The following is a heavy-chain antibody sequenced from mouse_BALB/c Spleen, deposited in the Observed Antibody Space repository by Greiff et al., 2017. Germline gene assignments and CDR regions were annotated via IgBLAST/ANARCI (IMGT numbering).Heavy chain of an antibody. J-gene: IGHJ4*01. CDR2: IDPANGNT. Sequence: VQLQQSGAELVKPGASVKLSCTASGFNIKDTYMHWVKQRPEQGLEWIGRIDPANGNTKYDPKFQGKATITADTSSNTAYLQLSSLTSEDTAVYYCASCTATFAMDYWGQGTSVTVSS. V-gene: IGHV14-3*02. CDR1: GFNIKDTY. D-gene: IGHD1-2*01. CDR3: ASCTATFAMDY.